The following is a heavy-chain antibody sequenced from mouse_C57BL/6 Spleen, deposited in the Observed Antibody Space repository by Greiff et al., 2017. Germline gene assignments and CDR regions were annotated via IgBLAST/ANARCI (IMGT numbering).Heavy chain of an antibody. CDR1: GYTFTDYY. CDR2: INPNNGGT. Sequence: VQLQQSGPELVKPGASVKISCKASGYTFTDYYMNWVKQSHGKSLEWIGDINPNNGGTSYNQKFKGKATLTVDKSSSTAYMELRSLTSEDSAVYYCARGGLLDYFDYWGQGTTLTVSS. V-gene: IGHV1-26*01. J-gene: IGHJ2*01. D-gene: IGHD2-3*01. CDR3: ARGGLLDYFDY.